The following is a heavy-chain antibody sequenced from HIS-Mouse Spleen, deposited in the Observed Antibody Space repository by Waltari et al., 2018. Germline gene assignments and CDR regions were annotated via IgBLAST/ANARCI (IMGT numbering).Heavy chain of an antibody. D-gene: IGHD6-13*01. V-gene: IGHV4-59*08. CDR3: ARHGPSSFDY. CDR2: IYYSGST. CDR1: GGSISSSY. J-gene: IGHJ4*02. Sequence: QVQLQESGPGLVKPSETLSLTCTVSGGSISSSYWIWIRQPPGKGLEWIGYIYYSGSTNYNPSLKSRVTISVDTSKNQFSLKLSSVTAADTAVYYCARHGPSSFDYWGQGTLVTVSS.